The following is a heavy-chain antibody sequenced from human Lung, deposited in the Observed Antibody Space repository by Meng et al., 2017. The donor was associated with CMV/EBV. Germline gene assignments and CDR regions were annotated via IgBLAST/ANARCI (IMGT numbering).Heavy chain of an antibody. J-gene: IGHJ5*02. CDR2: IYYSGST. Sequence: LXXTVSGGSISSGDYYWSWIRQPPGKDLEWIGYIYYSGSTYYNPSLKSRVTISVDTSKNQFSLKLSSETAADTAVYYCARARGQYEFWGGYLNGFDPWGQGTLVTVSS. CDR1: GGSISSGDYY. V-gene: IGHV4-30-4*08. D-gene: IGHD3-3*01. CDR3: ARARGQYEFWGGYLNGFDP.